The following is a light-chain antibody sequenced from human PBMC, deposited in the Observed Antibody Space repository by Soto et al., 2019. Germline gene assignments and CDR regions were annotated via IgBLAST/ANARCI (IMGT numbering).Light chain of an antibody. Sequence: EIVLTQSPGTLSLSPGERATLSCRASQRVRSSYLAWYQQKPGQAPRLLIYGASSRATGIPDRFSGGGSGTDFTLTISRLEPEDFAVYFCQQYGSSPPFTFGQRTKVEI. CDR2: GAS. CDR1: QRVRSSY. J-gene: IGKJ2*01. CDR3: QQYGSSPPFT. V-gene: IGKV3-20*01.